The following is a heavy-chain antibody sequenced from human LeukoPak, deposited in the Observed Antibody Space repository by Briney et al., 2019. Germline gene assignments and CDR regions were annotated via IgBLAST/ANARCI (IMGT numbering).Heavy chain of an antibody. CDR2: ISNSGITI. V-gene: IGHV3-11*01. CDR3: AREHTSGTYYIDY. Sequence: GGSLRLSCAASGFTFSDYYMTWIRQAPGTGLEWVSYISNSGITIDYADSVKGRFTISRYNGKNSLYLQMNSLRDEATAVYYSAREHTSGTYYIDYWGQGTLVTVSS. J-gene: IGHJ4*02. D-gene: IGHD1-26*01. CDR1: GFTFSDYY.